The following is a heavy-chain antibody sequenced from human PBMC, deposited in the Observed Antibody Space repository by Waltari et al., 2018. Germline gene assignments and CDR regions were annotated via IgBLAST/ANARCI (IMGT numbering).Heavy chain of an antibody. CDR3: ARQEIAAAGPNWFDP. V-gene: IGHV5-51*01. CDR2: IDPGASET. D-gene: IGHD6-13*01. J-gene: IGHJ5*02. CDR1: GYSFTSYW. Sequence: EVQLVQSGAEVKKPGESLKISCKGSGYSFTSYWIGWVRQMPGKGLEGVGVIDPGASETRYRTSFQGQVTSAADKSISTAYLQWSSLKASDTAMYYCARQEIAAAGPNWFDPWGQGTLVTVSS.